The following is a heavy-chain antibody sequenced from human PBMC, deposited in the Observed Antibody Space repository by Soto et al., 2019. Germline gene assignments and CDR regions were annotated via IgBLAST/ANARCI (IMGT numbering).Heavy chain of an antibody. CDR1: GYTFTGYF. CDR3: ARGKKGPWFGDSSPTPWFEP. Sequence: ASVKVSCKASGYTFTGYFRQWVRQAPGQGLEWMGWINPNTGGTKYAQNFQGWVTMTRDTSVSTAYMELNRLKSGDTAVYYCARGKKGPWFGDSSPTPWFEPWGQGTLVTVSS. V-gene: IGHV1-2*04. J-gene: IGHJ5*02. D-gene: IGHD3-10*01. CDR2: INPNTGGT.